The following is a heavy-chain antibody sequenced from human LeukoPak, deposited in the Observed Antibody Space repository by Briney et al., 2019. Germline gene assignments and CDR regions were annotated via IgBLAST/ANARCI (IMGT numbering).Heavy chain of an antibody. CDR1: GFTFSSYS. J-gene: IGHJ4*02. Sequence: GGSLRLSCAASGFTFSSYSMNWVRQAPGKGLEWVSSISSSSSYIYYADSVKGRFTISRDNAKNSLYLQMNSLRAEDTAVYYCASWPGAWYGEDSWGQGTLVTVSS. CDR3: ASWPGAWYGEDS. V-gene: IGHV3-21*04. D-gene: IGHD3-10*01. CDR2: ISSSSSYI.